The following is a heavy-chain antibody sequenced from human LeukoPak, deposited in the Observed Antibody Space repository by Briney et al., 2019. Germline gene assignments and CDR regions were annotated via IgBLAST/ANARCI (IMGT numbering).Heavy chain of an antibody. CDR3: ARDLWTTVVTRYYYYYMDV. Sequence: ASVKVSCKASGYTFTSYYMHWVRQAPGQGLEWMGIINPSGGSTSYAQKFQGRVTMTRDTSTSTVYMELSSLRSEDTAVYYCARDLWTTVVTRYYYYYMDVWGKGTTVTVSS. CDR2: INPSGGST. V-gene: IGHV1-46*01. D-gene: IGHD4-23*01. J-gene: IGHJ6*03. CDR1: GYTFTSYY.